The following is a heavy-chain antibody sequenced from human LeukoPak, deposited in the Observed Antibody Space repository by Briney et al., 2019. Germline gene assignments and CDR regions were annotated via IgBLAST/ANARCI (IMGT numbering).Heavy chain of an antibody. Sequence: GASVKVSCKASGYTFTSYGISWVRQAPGQGLEWMGWINAGNGNTKYSQKFQGRVTITRDTSASTAYMELSSLRSEDTAVYYCARVSSGSGWYEKFDYWGQGTLVTVSS. CDR2: INAGNGNT. CDR3: ARVSSGSGWYEKFDY. D-gene: IGHD6-19*01. J-gene: IGHJ4*02. CDR1: GYTFTSYG. V-gene: IGHV1-3*01.